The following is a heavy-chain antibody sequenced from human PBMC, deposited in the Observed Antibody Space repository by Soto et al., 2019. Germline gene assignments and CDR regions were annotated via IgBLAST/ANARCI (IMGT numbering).Heavy chain of an antibody. CDR3: ARHANGDFWSGLYYYYGMDV. D-gene: IGHD3-3*01. Sequence: SETLSLTCTVSGGSISSSSYYWGWIRQPPGKGLEWIGSIYYSGSTYYNPSLKSRVTISVDTSKNQFSLKLSSVTAADTAVYYCARHANGDFWSGLYYYYGMDVWGQGXTVTVSS. CDR1: GGSISSSSYY. CDR2: IYYSGST. V-gene: IGHV4-39*01. J-gene: IGHJ6*02.